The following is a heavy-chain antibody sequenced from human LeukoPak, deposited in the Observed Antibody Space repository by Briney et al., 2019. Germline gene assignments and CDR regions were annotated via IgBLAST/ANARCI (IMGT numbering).Heavy chain of an antibody. CDR2: INHSGST. V-gene: IGHV4-34*01. Sequence: SETLSLTCAVYGGSFSGYYWSWIRQPPGKGLEWIGEINHSGSTNYNPSLKSRVTISVDTSKNQFSLKLSSVTAADTAVYYCAGLPPLDRSGYYYFDYWGQGTLVTVSS. J-gene: IGHJ4*02. CDR3: AGLPPLDRSGYYYFDY. D-gene: IGHD3-22*01. CDR1: GGSFSGYY.